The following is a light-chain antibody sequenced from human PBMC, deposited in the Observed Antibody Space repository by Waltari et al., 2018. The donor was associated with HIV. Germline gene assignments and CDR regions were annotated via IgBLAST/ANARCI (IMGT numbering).Light chain of an antibody. J-gene: IGLJ3*02. CDR1: STDIGGYNY. CDR2: DVN. CDR3: CSYAGTYTWV. Sequence: QSALTQPASVSGSPGQSITISCSGTSTDIGGYNYVSWYQHHPGKAPKLIIYDVNSRPSGVPDRFSGSKSGNSASLSISGLQADDEADYFCCSYAGTYTWVFGGGTKLTVL. V-gene: IGLV2-11*01.